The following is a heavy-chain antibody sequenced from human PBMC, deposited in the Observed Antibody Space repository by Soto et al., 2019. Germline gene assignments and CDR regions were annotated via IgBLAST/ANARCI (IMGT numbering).Heavy chain of an antibody. V-gene: IGHV3-53*01. CDR1: GFTVSSSY. D-gene: IGHD3-22*01. J-gene: IGHJ4*02. CDR2: IYSGGTT. CDR3: ARDTYYSDNTNYHLFDY. Sequence: EVQLVESGGGLIQPGGPLRLSCAASGFTVSSSYMSWVRQAPGKGLEWVSLIYSGGTTHYADSVKGRFTISRDKSNNTLYLQMNSLRAVDTAVYYCARDTYYSDNTNYHLFDYWGQGTLVTVSS.